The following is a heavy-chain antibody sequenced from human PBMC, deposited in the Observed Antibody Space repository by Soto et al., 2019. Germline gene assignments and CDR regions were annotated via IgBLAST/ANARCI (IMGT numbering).Heavy chain of an antibody. CDR1: GYTFTSYG. J-gene: IGHJ6*02. CDR2: ISAYNGNT. CDR3: ARVDDIVVVPAARGFGMDV. Sequence: ASVKVSCKASGYTFTSYGISWVRQAPGQGLEWMGWISAYNGNTNYAQKLQGRVTMTTDTSTSTAYMELRSLRSDDTAVYYCARVDDIVVVPAARGFGMDVWGQGTTVTVSS. D-gene: IGHD2-2*01. V-gene: IGHV1-18*01.